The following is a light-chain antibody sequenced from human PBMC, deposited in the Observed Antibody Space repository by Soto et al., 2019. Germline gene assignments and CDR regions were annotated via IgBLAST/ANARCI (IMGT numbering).Light chain of an antibody. CDR3: QQYNSWPPWT. Sequence: EIVMTQSPATLSVSPGERATLSCRASPSVSSNLAWYQQKPGQAPRLLIYGASTRATGIPARFSGSGAGTDFSLTISSLQSEDFEVYYCQQYNSWPPWTFGQGTKVEIK. CDR2: GAS. J-gene: IGKJ1*01. CDR1: PSVSSN. V-gene: IGKV3-15*01.